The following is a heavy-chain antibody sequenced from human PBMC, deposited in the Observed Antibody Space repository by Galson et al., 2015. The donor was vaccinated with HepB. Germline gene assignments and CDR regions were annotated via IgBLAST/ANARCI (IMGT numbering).Heavy chain of an antibody. V-gene: IGHV1-2*06. CDR3: ARYDGRTPDY. CDR1: GYTSTGYY. D-gene: IGHD3-3*01. CDR2: INPNSGGT. J-gene: IGHJ4*02. Sequence: SVKVSCKASGYTSTGYYMHWVRQAPAQGLEWMGRINPNSGGTKYAQKFQGRVTMTRDTSISTAYMELSRLRSDDTAVYYCARYDGRTPDYWGQGTLVTVSS.